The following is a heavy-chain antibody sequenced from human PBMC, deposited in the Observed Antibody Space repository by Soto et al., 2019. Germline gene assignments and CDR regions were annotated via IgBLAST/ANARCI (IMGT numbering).Heavy chain of an antibody. CDR3: ARGMYGSGSYYIGDAFDM. CDR1: RFTVSYNY. Sequence: GSLRLACSFCRFTVSYNYRNWVRQSPGKGLEWVSVIYRGSDTFYADSVKGRFTISRDNSKNTLYLQMNSLRAEDTAVYYCARGMYGSGSYYIGDAFDMWGQGTMVTVSS. D-gene: IGHD3-10*01. CDR2: IYRGSDT. V-gene: IGHV3-53*01. J-gene: IGHJ3*02.